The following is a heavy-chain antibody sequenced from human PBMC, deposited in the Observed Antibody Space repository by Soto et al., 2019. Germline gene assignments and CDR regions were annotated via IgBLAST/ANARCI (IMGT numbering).Heavy chain of an antibody. CDR3: ARDLGYCSGGSCYQVRTRNNWFDP. D-gene: IGHD2-15*01. CDR2: INPNSGGT. CDR1: GYTFTGYY. V-gene: IGHV1-2*04. J-gene: IGHJ5*02. Sequence: QVQLVQSGAEVKKPGASVKVSCKASGYTFTGYYMHWVRQAPGQGLEWMGWINPNSGGTNYAQKFQGWVTMTRDTSISTAYMELSRLRSDDTAVYYCARDLGYCSGGSCYQVRTRNNWFDPWGQGTLVTVSS.